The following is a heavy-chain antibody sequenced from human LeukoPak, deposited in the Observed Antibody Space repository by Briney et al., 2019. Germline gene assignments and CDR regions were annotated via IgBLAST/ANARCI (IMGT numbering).Heavy chain of an antibody. V-gene: IGHV3-23*01. Sequence: GGSLRLSCAASGFTFSNYAMSWVRQAPGKGLEWVSIISGSGDSAYSADSMKGRFTISRDNSKNTLYLQMDTLRAEDTAIYYCAKALGAICGAGCSSRYFDCWGQGTLVTVSS. CDR1: GFTFSNYA. CDR2: ISGSGDSA. D-gene: IGHD2-15*01. CDR3: AKALGAICGAGCSSRYFDC. J-gene: IGHJ4*02.